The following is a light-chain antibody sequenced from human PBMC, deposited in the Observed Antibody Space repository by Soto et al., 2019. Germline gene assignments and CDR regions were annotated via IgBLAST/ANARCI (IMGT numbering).Light chain of an antibody. CDR1: QHISNY. J-gene: IGKJ4*01. CDR3: QQYDNLPLT. V-gene: IGKV1-33*01. Sequence: DIQMTQSPSSLSASVGDRVTITCQASQHISNYLNWYQKKPGEAPVLLIYDASKLQTGVPSRFSGIGSGTDFTFTITSLQPEDIGTYYCQQYDNLPLTFGGGTKVEFK. CDR2: DAS.